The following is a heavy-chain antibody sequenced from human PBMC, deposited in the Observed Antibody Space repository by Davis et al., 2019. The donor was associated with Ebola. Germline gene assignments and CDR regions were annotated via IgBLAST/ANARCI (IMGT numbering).Heavy chain of an antibody. CDR1: GGSISSGGYY. V-gene: IGHV4-31*03. J-gene: IGHJ4*02. CDR2: IYYSGST. D-gene: IGHD4-11*01. Sequence: PSETLSLTCTVSGGSISSGGYYWSWIRQHPGKGLEWIGYIYYSGSTYYNPSLKSRVTISVDTSKNQFSLKLSSVTAADTAVYYCARAGVTTAMRALDYWGQGTLVTVSS. CDR3: ARAGVTTAMRALDY.